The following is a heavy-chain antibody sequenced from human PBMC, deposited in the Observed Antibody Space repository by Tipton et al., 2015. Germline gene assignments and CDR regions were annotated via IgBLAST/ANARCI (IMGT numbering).Heavy chain of an antibody. CDR2: ITGTRTGGIT. J-gene: IGHJ6*02. V-gene: IGHV3-23*01. Sequence: SLRLSCAASGFTLSIYAMSWVRQAPGKGLEWVSSITGTRTGGITYYADSVKGRFTISRDNAKNSLYLQMNSLRDEDTAVYYCARGEWLRRDYYYDGMDVWGQGTTVTVSS. CDR3: ARGEWLRRDYYYDGMDV. D-gene: IGHD5-12*01. CDR1: GFTLSIYA.